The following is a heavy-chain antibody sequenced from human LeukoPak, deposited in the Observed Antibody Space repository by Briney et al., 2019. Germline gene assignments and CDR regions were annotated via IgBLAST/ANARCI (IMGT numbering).Heavy chain of an antibody. J-gene: IGHJ3*02. V-gene: IGHV1-18*01. CDR1: GYTFTSYG. CDR3: ARVYCGGDCPWGGAFDI. CDR2: ISAYNGNT. Sequence: ASVKVSCKASGYTFTSYGISWVRQAPGQGLEWMGWISAYNGNTNYAQKLQGRVTMTTDTSTSTAYMELRSLRSDDTAVYYCARVYCGGDCPWGGAFDIWGQGTMVTVSS. D-gene: IGHD2-21*02.